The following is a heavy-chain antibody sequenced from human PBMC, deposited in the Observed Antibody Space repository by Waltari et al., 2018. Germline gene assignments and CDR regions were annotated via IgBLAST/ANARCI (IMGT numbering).Heavy chain of an antibody. J-gene: IGHJ5*02. Sequence: GPGLVKPSETLSLTCTVSGGSISSYYWSWIRQPAGKGLEWIGRIYTSGSTNYNPSLKSRFTISVDKSKNQFSLKLSSVTAADTAVYYCARSANLGITGTTWFDPCGQGTLVTVSS. CDR3: ARSANLGITGTTWFDP. CDR1: GGSISSYY. D-gene: IGHD1-20*01. V-gene: IGHV4-4*07. CDR2: IYTSGST.